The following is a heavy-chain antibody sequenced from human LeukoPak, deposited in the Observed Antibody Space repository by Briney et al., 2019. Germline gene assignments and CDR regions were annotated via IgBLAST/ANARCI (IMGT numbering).Heavy chain of an antibody. Sequence: AGSLRLSCAASGFTFSRYSMIWVRQAPGKGLEWVSAISISSSYLYYADSVKGRFTISRDNAKNSLYLQMNSLRAEDTAVYYCARDKNWGSGAFDIWGQGTMVTVSS. J-gene: IGHJ3*02. CDR3: ARDKNWGSGAFDI. D-gene: IGHD7-27*01. CDR1: GFTFSRYS. CDR2: ISISSSYL. V-gene: IGHV3-21*01.